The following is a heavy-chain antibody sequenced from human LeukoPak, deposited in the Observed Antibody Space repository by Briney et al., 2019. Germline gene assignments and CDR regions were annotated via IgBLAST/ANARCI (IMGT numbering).Heavy chain of an antibody. J-gene: IGHJ3*02. CDR3: ARHWRRFEVVPPHPAYAFDI. CDR1: GGSISSSSYY. V-gene: IGHV4-39*01. Sequence: PSETLSLTCTVSGGSISSSSYYWGWIRQPPGKGLEWIGSIYYSGSTYNNPSLKSRVTISVDTSKNQFSLKLSSVTAADTAVYYCARHWRRFEVVPPHPAYAFDIWGQGTMVTVSS. CDR2: IYYSGST. D-gene: IGHD2-2*01.